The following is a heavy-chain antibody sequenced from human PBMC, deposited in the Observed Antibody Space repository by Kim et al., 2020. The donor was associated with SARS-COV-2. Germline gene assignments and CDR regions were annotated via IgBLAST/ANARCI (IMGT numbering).Heavy chain of an antibody. CDR3: ARHSNPGIAAAGYYYYGMDV. D-gene: IGHD6-13*01. Sequence: GESLQISCKGSGYSFTSYWIGWVRQMPGKGLEWMGIIYPGDSDTRYSPSFQGQVTISADKSISTAYLQWSSLKASDTAMYYCARHSNPGIAAAGYYYYGMDVWGQGTTVTVSS. V-gene: IGHV5-51*01. J-gene: IGHJ6*02. CDR1: GYSFTSYW. CDR2: IYPGDSDT.